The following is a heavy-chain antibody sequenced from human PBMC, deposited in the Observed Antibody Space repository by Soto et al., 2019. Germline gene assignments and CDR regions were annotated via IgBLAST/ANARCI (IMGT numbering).Heavy chain of an antibody. CDR3: AKRAVAGRKGYFDL. CDR1: GFTFSTYT. J-gene: IGHJ2*01. CDR2: ISGTGGSS. D-gene: IGHD6-19*01. V-gene: IGHV3-23*01. Sequence: EVQLLESGGGLVQPGGSLRLSCAASGFTFSTYTMSWVRQAPGKGMECVSAISGTGGSSSYTDSVKGRFTISRDNSKNTRSLQMDSLRAEDTARYYCAKRAVAGRKGYFDLWGRGTLVTVSS.